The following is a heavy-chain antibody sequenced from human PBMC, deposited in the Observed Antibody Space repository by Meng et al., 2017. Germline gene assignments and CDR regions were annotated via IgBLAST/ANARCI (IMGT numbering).Heavy chain of an antibody. Sequence: GESLKISCAASGFTFSSYAMHWVRQAPGKGLEWVAVISYDGSNKYYADSVKGRFTISRDNSKNTLYLQMNSLRAEDTAVYYCASTGHYDSSGYLPDYWGQGTLVTVSS. J-gene: IGHJ4*02. CDR3: ASTGHYDSSGYLPDY. D-gene: IGHD3-22*01. CDR2: ISYDGSNK. V-gene: IGHV3-30*01. CDR1: GFTFSSYA.